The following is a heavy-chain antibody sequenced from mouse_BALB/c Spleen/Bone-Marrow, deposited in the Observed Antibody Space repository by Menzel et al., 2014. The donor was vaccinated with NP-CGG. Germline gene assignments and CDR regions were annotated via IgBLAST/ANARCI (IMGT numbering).Heavy chain of an antibody. CDR3: ARRRDYYAMDY. CDR1: GFTFSSYG. V-gene: IGHV5-6*01. CDR2: ISSGGSYT. Sequence: VQLKESGGDLVKPGGSLKLSCAAFGFTFSSYGMSWVRQTPDKRLEWVATISSGGSYTYYPDSVKGRFTISRDNAKNTLYLQMSSLKSEDTAMYYCARRRDYYAMDYWGQGTSVTVSS. J-gene: IGHJ4*01.